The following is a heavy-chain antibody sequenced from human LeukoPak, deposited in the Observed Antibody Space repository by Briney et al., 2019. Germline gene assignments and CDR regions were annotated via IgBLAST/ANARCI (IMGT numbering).Heavy chain of an antibody. Sequence: GGSLRLSCAASGFTFDDYAMHWVRQAPGKGLEWVSGISWNSGSIGYADSVKGRFTISRDNAKNSLYLQMNSLRDEDTAVYYCATGGWWGQGILVTVSS. D-gene: IGHD6-19*01. V-gene: IGHV3-9*01. CDR2: ISWNSGSI. CDR1: GFTFDDYA. CDR3: ATGGW. J-gene: IGHJ4*02.